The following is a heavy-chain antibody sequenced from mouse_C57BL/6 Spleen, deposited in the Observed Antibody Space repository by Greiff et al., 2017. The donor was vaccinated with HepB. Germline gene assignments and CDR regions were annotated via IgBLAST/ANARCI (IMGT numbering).Heavy chain of an antibody. CDR1: GFTFSSYA. J-gene: IGHJ2*01. D-gene: IGHD2-2*01. Sequence: EVKLVESGGGLVKPGGSLKLSCAASGFTFSSYAMSWVRQTPEKRLEWVATISDGGSYTYYPDNVKGRFTISRDNAKNNLYLQMSHLKSEDTAMYYCARGVYYGYDSLYFDYWGQGTTLTVSS. CDR2: ISDGGSYT. V-gene: IGHV5-4*03. CDR3: ARGVYYGYDSLYFDY.